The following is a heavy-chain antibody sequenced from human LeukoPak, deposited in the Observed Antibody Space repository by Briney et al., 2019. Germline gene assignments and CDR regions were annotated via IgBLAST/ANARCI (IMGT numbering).Heavy chain of an antibody. CDR2: IYYSGST. CDR3: ARVVVVTATESIFDY. Sequence: SETLSLTCTVSGGSISSYYWSWVRQPPGKGLEWIGYIYYSGSTNYNPSLKSRVTISVDTSKNQFSLKLSSVTAADTAVYYCARVVVVTATESIFDYWGQGTLVTVSS. D-gene: IGHD2-21*02. CDR1: GGSISSYY. J-gene: IGHJ4*02. V-gene: IGHV4-59*01.